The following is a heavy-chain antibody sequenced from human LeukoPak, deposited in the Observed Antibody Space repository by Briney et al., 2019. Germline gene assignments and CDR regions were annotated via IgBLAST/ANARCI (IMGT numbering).Heavy chain of an antibody. CDR3: ARKGVSDLYYFDS. D-gene: IGHD3-16*01. V-gene: IGHV4-59*08. Sequence: SETLSLTCTVSGGSISSYYWSWIRQPPGKGLEWMGNIYYSGSTNYNSSLKSRVTISVDTSKNSTSLKLRSGTAADTAVYYCARKGVSDLYYFDSWGQGTLVTVSS. CDR2: IYYSGST. CDR1: GGSISSYY. J-gene: IGHJ4*02.